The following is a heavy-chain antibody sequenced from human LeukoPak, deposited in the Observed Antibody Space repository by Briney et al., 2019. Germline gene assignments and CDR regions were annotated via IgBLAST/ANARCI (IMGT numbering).Heavy chain of an antibody. V-gene: IGHV4-59*08. J-gene: IGHJ6*02. CDR2: IYYSGST. CDR1: GGSISSYY. Sequence: PSETLSLTCTVSGGSISSYYWSWIRQPPGKGLEWIGYIYYSGSTKYNPSLKSRVTMSVDTSKNQFSLKLSSVTAADTAVYYCARVYPFDIVATLYYYYGMDVWGQGTTVTVSS. D-gene: IGHD5-12*01. CDR3: ARVYPFDIVATLYYYYGMDV.